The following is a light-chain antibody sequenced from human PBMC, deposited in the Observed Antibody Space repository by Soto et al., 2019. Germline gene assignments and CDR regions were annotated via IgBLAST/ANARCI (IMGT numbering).Light chain of an antibody. V-gene: IGKV3-20*01. CDR2: ATS. CDR1: QTIGRNY. Sequence: EIVLTQSPSTLSLSAGETATISCRASQTIGRNYVAWYQHKPGQAPRLLIFATSTRATGIADRFSGSGSGTDSTLSISILEPEAFEVYYCQQYSSAPPLTFGGGTKVDIK. CDR3: QQYSSAPPLT. J-gene: IGKJ4*01.